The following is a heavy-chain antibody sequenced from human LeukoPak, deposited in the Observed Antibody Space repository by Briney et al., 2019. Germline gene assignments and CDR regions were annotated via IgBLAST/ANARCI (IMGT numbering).Heavy chain of an antibody. D-gene: IGHD4-23*01. CDR1: GSTFSSYS. CDR3: ARDGDTVLTRGYYYYMDV. J-gene: IGHJ6*03. V-gene: IGHV3-21*01. CDR2: ISTSSSYI. Sequence: AGGSLRLSCAASGSTFSSYSMNWVRQAPGKGLEWVSSISTSSSYIYYADSVKGRFTISRDNAKNSLYLQMNSLRAEDTALYYCARDGDTVLTRGYYYYMDVWGKGTTVTVSS.